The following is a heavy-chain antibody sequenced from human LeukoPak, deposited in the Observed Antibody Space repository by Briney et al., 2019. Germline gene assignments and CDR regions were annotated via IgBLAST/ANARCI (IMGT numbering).Heavy chain of an antibody. J-gene: IGHJ6*03. CDR3: ARDGMVGATKYYYYMDV. Sequence: PSETLSLTCTVSGGSISSGDYYWSWIRQPPGKGLEWIGYIYYSGSTYYNPSLKSRVTISVDTSENQFSLKLSSVTAADTAVYYCARDGMVGATKYYYYMDVWGKGTTVTVSS. CDR2: IYYSGST. D-gene: IGHD1-26*01. V-gene: IGHV4-30-4*08. CDR1: GGSISSGDYY.